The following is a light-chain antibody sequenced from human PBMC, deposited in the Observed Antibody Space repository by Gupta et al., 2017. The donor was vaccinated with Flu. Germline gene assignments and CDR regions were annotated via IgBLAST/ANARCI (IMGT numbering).Light chain of an antibody. Sequence: PSTLSASVGDRVTITCRASQSISSWLAWYQQKPGKAPKLLIYKAPSLESGVPSRFSGSGSGTEFTLTISSLQPDDFAAYYCQQDNSFPLTFGGGTKVEIK. V-gene: IGKV1-5*03. CDR3: QQDNSFPLT. J-gene: IGKJ4*01. CDR1: QSISSW. CDR2: KAP.